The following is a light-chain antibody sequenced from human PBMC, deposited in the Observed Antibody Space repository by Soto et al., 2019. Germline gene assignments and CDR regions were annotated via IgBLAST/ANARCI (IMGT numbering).Light chain of an antibody. CDR1: QSISSW. CDR3: QQYNSYLFT. J-gene: IGKJ3*01. CDR2: DAS. V-gene: IGKV1-5*01. Sequence: DIQMTQSPSTLSASVGDRVTITCRASQSISSWLAWYQQKPGKAPKLLIYDASSLKSGVPSRFSGSGSGTKFTLTISSLQPDDFATYYCQQYNSYLFTFGPGTKVDIK.